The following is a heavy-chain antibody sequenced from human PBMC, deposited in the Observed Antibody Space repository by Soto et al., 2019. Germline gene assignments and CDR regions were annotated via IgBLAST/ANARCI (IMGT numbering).Heavy chain of an antibody. Sequence: SETLSLTCAVYGGSFSGYYWSWIRQPPGKGLEWIGEINHSGSTNYNPSLKSRVTISVDTSKNQFSLKLSSVTAADTAVYYCARGGGRSYDLYYYYYMDVWGKGTTVTVSS. V-gene: IGHV4-34*01. D-gene: IGHD5-12*01. CDR2: INHSGST. CDR1: GGSFSGYY. CDR3: ARGGGRSYDLYYYYYMDV. J-gene: IGHJ6*03.